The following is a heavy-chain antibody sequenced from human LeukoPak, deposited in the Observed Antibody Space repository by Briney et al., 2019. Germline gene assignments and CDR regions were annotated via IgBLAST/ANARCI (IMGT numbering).Heavy chain of an antibody. V-gene: IGHV1-2*06. CDR1: GYTFTDYY. CDR3: ARGGSSSFYDYYGMDV. J-gene: IGHJ6*02. Sequence: ASVKVSCKASGYTFTDYYVHWVRQAPGQGLEWMGRINPNSGGTSYPQKFQGRVTTTRDTSISTAYMELSRLRSDDTAVYNCARGGSSSFYDYYGMDVWGQGTTVTVSS. D-gene: IGHD6-13*01. CDR2: INPNSGGT.